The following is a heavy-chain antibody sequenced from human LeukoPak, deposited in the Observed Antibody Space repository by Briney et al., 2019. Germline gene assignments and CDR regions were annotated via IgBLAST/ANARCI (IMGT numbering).Heavy chain of an antibody. Sequence: ASVKVSCKASGYTFTSYGISWVRQAPGQGLEWMGWISAYNGNTNYAQKLQGRVTMTTDTSTSTAYMELRSLRSDDTAVYYCAGDNVQLSHFDYWGQGTLVTVSS. V-gene: IGHV1-18*01. CDR1: GYTFTSYG. J-gene: IGHJ4*02. CDR2: ISAYNGNT. CDR3: AGDNVQLSHFDY. D-gene: IGHD2-2*01.